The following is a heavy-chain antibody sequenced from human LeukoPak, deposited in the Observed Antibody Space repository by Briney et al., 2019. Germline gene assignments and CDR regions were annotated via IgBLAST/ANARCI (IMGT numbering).Heavy chain of an antibody. Sequence: PGRSLRLSCAASGFTFSSYAMRWVRQAPGKGLEWVAVISYDVSNKYYADSVKGRFTISRDNSKNTLYLQMNSLRAEDTAVYYCAGSLLGMAVGPPSRWGQGTLVTVSS. CDR2: ISYDVSNK. CDR3: AGSLLGMAVGPPSR. D-gene: IGHD3-16*01. V-gene: IGHV3-30*01. J-gene: IGHJ4*02. CDR1: GFTFSSYA.